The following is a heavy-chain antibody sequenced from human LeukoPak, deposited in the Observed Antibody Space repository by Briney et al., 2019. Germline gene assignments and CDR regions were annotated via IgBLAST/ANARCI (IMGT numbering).Heavy chain of an antibody. V-gene: IGHV3-21*01. D-gene: IGHD2-21*01. J-gene: IGHJ4*02. CDR1: GFAFSYYN. CDR3: TRDIAPSGDFDY. CDR2: VDSSGSHI. Sequence: GGSLRLSCAASGFAFSYYNMNWVRQAPGKGLEWVSSVDSSGSHIYYAGSVRGRFTISRDNAKNSLYLQMSSLRADDTAIYYCTRDIAPSGDFDYWGQGTLVTVSS.